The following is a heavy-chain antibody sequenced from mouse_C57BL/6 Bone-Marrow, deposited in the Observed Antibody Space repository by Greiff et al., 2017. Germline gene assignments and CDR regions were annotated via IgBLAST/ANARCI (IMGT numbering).Heavy chain of an antibody. V-gene: IGHV5-12*01. J-gene: IGHJ3*01. Sequence: QLVESGGGLVQSGGSLKLSCAASGFTFSDYYMYWVRQTPEKRLEWVAYISNGGGSTYYPDTVKGRFTISSDYAKNTLYLQRSRLKSEETAMYYCARRGDYCDSLGYWGQGSLFTVSA. CDR3: ARRGDYCDSLGY. CDR1: GFTFSDYY. CDR2: ISNGGGST. D-gene: IGHD1-1*01.